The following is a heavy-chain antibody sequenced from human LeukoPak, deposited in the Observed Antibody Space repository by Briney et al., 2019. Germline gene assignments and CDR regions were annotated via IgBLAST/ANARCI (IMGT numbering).Heavy chain of an antibody. CDR2: INSDGSST. CDR3: AGGIAAAGRI. D-gene: IGHD6-13*01. J-gene: IGHJ4*02. V-gene: IGHV3-74*01. Sequence: GGSLRLSCTASGFTLSSYWMHWVRHAPGKGLVWVSRINSDGSSTSYADSVKGRFIISRDNAKNTLCLQMNSLRAEDTAVYYCAGGIAAAGRIWGQGTLVTVSS. CDR1: GFTLSSYW.